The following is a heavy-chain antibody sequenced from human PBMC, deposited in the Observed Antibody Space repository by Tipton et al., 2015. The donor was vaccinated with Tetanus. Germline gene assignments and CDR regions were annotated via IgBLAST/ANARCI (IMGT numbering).Heavy chain of an antibody. CDR2: IQRGGST. Sequence: TLSLTCGVFGDYLSDYYWTWVRQPPGKGLEWIGEIQRGGSTNYNPSLMSRVTLSLDTARGQFSLKLTSVTAADAAVYFCARDRRDFAYDSRGFYSPLYYFDNWGQGVRVTVSS. J-gene: IGHJ4*02. CDR1: GDYLSDYY. D-gene: IGHD3-22*01. CDR3: ARDRRDFAYDSRGFYSPLYYFDN. V-gene: IGHV4-34*09.